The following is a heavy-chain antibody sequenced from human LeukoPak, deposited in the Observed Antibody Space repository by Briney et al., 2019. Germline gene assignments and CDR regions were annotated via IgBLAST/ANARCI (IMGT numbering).Heavy chain of an antibody. V-gene: IGHV3-30*04. CDR3: AKDLFSMVATQNRIDY. D-gene: IGHD5-12*01. Sequence: PGGSLRLSCAASGFTFSSYAMHWVRQAPGKGLEWVAVISYDGSNKYYADSVKGRFTISRDNSKNTLYLQMNRLRAEDTDVYYCAKDLFSMVATQNRIDYWGQGTLVTVSS. CDR1: GFTFSSYA. CDR2: ISYDGSNK. J-gene: IGHJ4*02.